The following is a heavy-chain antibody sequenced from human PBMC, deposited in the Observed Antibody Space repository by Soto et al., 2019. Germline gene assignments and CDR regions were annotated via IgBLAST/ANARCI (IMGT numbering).Heavy chain of an antibody. CDR2: FDPEDGET. CDR3: ATVGIERGYSGYDYYYYYYMDV. Sequence: ASVKVSCKVSGYTLTELSMHWVRQAPGKGLEWMGGFDPEDGETIYAQKFQGRVTMTEDTSTDTAYMELSSLRSEDMAGYYCATVGIERGYSGYDYYYYYYMDVWGKGTTVTVSS. V-gene: IGHV1-24*01. J-gene: IGHJ6*03. D-gene: IGHD5-12*01. CDR1: GYTLTELS.